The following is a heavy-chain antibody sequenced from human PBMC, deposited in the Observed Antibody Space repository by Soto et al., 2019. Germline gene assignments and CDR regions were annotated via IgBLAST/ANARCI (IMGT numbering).Heavy chain of an antibody. J-gene: IGHJ6*02. Sequence: QLQLQESGPGLVKPSETLSLTCTVSGGSISSSSYYWGWIRQPPGKGLEWIGSIYYSGSTYYNPSLKSRVTRSVDTSKNQFSLKLSSVTAADTAVYYCATTVLVPAAMGKYYYYGMDVWGQGTTVTVSS. CDR2: IYYSGST. CDR3: ATTVLVPAAMGKYYYYGMDV. CDR1: GGSISSSSYY. V-gene: IGHV4-39*01. D-gene: IGHD2-2*01.